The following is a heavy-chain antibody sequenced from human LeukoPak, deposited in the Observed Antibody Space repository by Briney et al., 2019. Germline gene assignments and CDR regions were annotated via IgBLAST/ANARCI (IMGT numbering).Heavy chain of an antibody. CDR2: INWNSDSI. V-gene: IGHV3-9*01. CDR1: GFTFDDYA. Sequence: GGSLRLSCAVSGFTFDDYAMHWVRQVPGKGLEWVSGINWNSDSIGYADSVKGRFTASRDNAKNSLYLQMHSLRAEDTGVYHCAREGGEWELLRTFDYWGQGTLVTVSS. D-gene: IGHD1-26*01. CDR3: AREGGEWELLRTFDY. J-gene: IGHJ4*02.